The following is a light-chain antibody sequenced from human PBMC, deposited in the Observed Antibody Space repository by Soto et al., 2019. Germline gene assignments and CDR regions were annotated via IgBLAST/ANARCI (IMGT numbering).Light chain of an antibody. V-gene: IGKV3-20*01. CDR2: DAS. Sequence: EIVLTQSPDTLSLSPGERATLSCRASQSVSGSYLAWYQQKPGQAPRLVIYDASNRATGIPDRFSGSGSGTDFTFTISRLEPEDFAVYFCHQFGSSWTFGQGTKV. CDR1: QSVSGSY. J-gene: IGKJ1*01. CDR3: HQFGSSWT.